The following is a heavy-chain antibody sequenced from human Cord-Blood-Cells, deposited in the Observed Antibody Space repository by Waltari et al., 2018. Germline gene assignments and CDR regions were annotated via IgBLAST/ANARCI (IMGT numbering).Heavy chain of an antibody. J-gene: IGHJ6*03. CDR3: TTECDSSSSYYYYYMDV. D-gene: IGHD6-6*01. CDR2: IKSKTDGGTT. Sequence: EVQLVESGGGLVKPGGSLRLSCAASGFTFSHAWMSWVRQAPGKGLEWVGRIKSKTDGGTTDYTAPVKGRFTISRDDSKNTLYLQMNSLKTEDTALYYCTTECDSSSSYYYYYMDVWGKGTTVTVSS. V-gene: IGHV3-15*01. CDR1: GFTFSHAW.